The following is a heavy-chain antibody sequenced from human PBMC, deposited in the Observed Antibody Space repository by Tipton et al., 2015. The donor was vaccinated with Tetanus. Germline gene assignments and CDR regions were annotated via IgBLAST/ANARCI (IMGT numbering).Heavy chain of an antibody. V-gene: IGHV4-34*01. Sequence: TLSLTCAVSGGSFRGYSWSWVRQPPGKGLEWIGEINHSGKPTYNPSLKSRVTMSLDTSNHHFSLSLSSVTAADTAVYYCARDINSASDYWGQGTLVSGSS. CDR2: INHSGKP. D-gene: IGHD4-23*01. J-gene: IGHJ4*02. CDR3: ARDINSASDY. CDR1: GGSFRGYS.